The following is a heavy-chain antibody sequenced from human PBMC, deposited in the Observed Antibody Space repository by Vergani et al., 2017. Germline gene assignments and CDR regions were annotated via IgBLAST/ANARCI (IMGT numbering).Heavy chain of an antibody. CDR1: GFTFSSYS. J-gene: IGHJ6*02. V-gene: IGHV3-21*01. CDR2: ISSSSSYI. CDR3: ARSYSSGWPYYYYYGMDV. D-gene: IGHD6-19*01. Sequence: EVQLVESGGGLVKPGGSLRLSCAASGFTFSSYSMNWVRQAPGKGLEWVSSISSSSSYIYYADSVKGRFTISRDNAKNSLYLQMNSLSAEDTAVYYCARSYSSGWPYYYYYGMDVWGQGTTVTVSS.